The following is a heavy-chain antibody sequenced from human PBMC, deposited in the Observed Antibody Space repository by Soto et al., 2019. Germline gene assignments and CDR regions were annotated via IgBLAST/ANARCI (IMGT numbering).Heavy chain of an antibody. Sequence: SQPLSLTCAISGDSVSSNSAAWSWIRQSPSRVLEWLGRTYYRSKWYNDYAVSVKSRITINPDTSKNQFSLQLNSATPEDTAVYYCARITGTTAAFDIWGQGTMVTVSS. CDR1: GDSVSSNSAA. D-gene: IGHD1-7*01. CDR2: TYYRSKWYN. V-gene: IGHV6-1*01. CDR3: ARITGTTAAFDI. J-gene: IGHJ3*02.